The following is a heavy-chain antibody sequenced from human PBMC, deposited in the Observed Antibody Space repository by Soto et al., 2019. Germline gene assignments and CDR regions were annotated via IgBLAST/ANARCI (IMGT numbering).Heavy chain of an antibody. Sequence: PSETLSLTCAVYGGSFSGYYWSWIRQPPGKGLEWIGEINHSGSTNYNPSLKSRVTISVDTSKNQFSLKLSSVTAADTAVYYCARGIPSSIARAAAGNPDYYYYGMDVWGQGTTVTVSS. CDR2: INHSGST. V-gene: IGHV4-34*01. J-gene: IGHJ6*02. CDR3: ARGIPSSIARAAAGNPDYYYYGMDV. D-gene: IGHD6-13*01. CDR1: GGSFSGYY.